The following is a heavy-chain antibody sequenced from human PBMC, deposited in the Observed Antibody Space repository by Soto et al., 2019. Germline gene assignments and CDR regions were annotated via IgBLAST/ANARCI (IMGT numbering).Heavy chain of an antibody. Sequence: EVQLVESGGGLVQLGRSQRLSCAPSGFTFDDYAMHWVRQAPGKGLEWVSGISWNSGSIGYADSVKGRFSISRDNAKNSLYLQMNSLRAEDTALYYCAIDSTCSSSGLCNYWGQGTLVTVSS. CDR1: GFTFDDYA. D-gene: IGHD6-6*01. CDR2: ISWNSGSI. J-gene: IGHJ4*02. V-gene: IGHV3-9*01. CDR3: AIDSTCSSSGLCNY.